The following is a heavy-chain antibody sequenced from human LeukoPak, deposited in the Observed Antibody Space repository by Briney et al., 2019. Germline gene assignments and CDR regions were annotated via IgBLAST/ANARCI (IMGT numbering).Heavy chain of an antibody. CDR2: ISSSSSYI. CDR3: ARGEYCGGDCYSD. CDR1: GFTFSSYS. V-gene: IGHV3-21*01. D-gene: IGHD2-21*02. Sequence: PGGSLRLSCAASGFTFSSYSMNWVRQAPGKGLEWVSSISSSSSYIYYADSVKGRFTISRDNAKNSLYLQMNSLRAEDTAVYYRARGEYCGGDCYSDWGQGTLVTVSS. J-gene: IGHJ4*02.